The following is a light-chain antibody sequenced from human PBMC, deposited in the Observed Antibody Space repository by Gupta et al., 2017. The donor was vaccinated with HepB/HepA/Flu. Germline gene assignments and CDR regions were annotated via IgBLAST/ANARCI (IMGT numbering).Light chain of an antibody. V-gene: IGKV1-39*01. J-gene: IGKJ1*01. CDR3: QQKNSSFST. CDR2: VTS. Sequence: DIQITQSPSSLSASVGDRVTLTCRANQRISNYLNWYQQKPGKAPKVLIYVTSSVKSGVPSRFSGSGXETXFTLTIXRRQPEDFATYYCQQKNSSFSTFGXGTKVEIK. CDR1: QRISNY.